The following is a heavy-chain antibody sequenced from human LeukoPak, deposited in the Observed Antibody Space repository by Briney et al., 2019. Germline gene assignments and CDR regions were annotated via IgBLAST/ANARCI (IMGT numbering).Heavy chain of an antibody. V-gene: IGHV1-58*02. Sequence: GASVKVSCKASGSTFISSAMQWVRQARGQRLEWIGWIVVGSGSTKYAQEFQERVTITRDMFTSTAYMELSSLRSEDTAVYYCAASAPSWRSIFDDWGQGTLVTVSS. CDR1: GSTFISSA. CDR2: IVVGSGST. CDR3: AASAPSWRSIFDD. J-gene: IGHJ4*02. D-gene: IGHD3-16*01.